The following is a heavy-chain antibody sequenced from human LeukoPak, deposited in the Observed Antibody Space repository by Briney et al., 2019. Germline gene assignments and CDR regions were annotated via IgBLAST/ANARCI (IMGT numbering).Heavy chain of an antibody. Sequence: PSETLSLTCAVYGGSFSGYYWSWIRQHPGKGLEWIGYIYYSGSTYYNPSLKSRVTISVDTSKNQFSLKLSSVTAADTAVYYCARDVRYYDILTGYYNPTEGWSDPWGQGTLVTVSS. CDR1: GGSFSGYY. CDR2: IYYSGST. J-gene: IGHJ5*02. D-gene: IGHD3-9*01. CDR3: ARDVRYYDILTGYYNPTEGWSDP. V-gene: IGHV4-31*11.